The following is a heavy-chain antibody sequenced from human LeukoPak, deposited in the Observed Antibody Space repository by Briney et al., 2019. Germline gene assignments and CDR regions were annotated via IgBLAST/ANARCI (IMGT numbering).Heavy chain of an antibody. CDR3: ARDMWWEPQPNYYFDY. CDR2: IYTSGST. J-gene: IGHJ4*02. Sequence: SETLSLTCTVSGGSISSGSYYWSWIRQPAGKGLEWIGRIYTSGSTNYNPSLKSRVTISVDTSKNQFSLQLNSVTPEDTAVYYCARDMWWEPQPNYYFDYWGQGTLVTVSS. CDR1: GGSISSGSYY. V-gene: IGHV4-61*02. D-gene: IGHD2-15*01.